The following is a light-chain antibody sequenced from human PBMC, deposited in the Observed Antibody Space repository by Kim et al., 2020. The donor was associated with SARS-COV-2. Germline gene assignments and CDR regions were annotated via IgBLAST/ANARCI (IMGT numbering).Light chain of an antibody. J-gene: IGLJ2*01. CDR2: EVN. CDR1: GRTVRDYNY. Sequence: GQAVTVSATRTGRTVRDYNYGSWYQQDPGKAPKVMIYEVNTRPSAVPDRFSGAKSGNTASLTVSGLQAEDEADYYCSSYAGSNSLVFGGGTQLTVL. CDR3: SSYAGSNSLV. V-gene: IGLV2-8*01.